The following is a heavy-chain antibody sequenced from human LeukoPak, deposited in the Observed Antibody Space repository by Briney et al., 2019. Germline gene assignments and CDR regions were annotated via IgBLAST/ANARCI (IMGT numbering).Heavy chain of an antibody. V-gene: IGHV3-30*02. CDR2: IRYDGSNK. Sequence: GGSLRLSCAASGFTFSNAWMSWVRQAPGKGLEWVACIRYDGSNKYYADSVKGRFTISRDNSKNTLYPQMNSLRAEDTAVYYCAKDPSDIVVVPAAIDNYWGQGTLVTVSS. D-gene: IGHD2-2*01. CDR3: AKDPSDIVVVPAAIDNY. CDR1: GFTFSNAW. J-gene: IGHJ4*02.